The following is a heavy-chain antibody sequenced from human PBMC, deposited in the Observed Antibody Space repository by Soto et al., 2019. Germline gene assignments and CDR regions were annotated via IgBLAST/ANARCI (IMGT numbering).Heavy chain of an antibody. J-gene: IGHJ4*02. Sequence: SETLSLTCTVSGGSVSSYYWSWIRQPPGKGLEWIGYIYYSGSTNYNPSLKSRVTISVDTSKNQFSLKLSSVTAADTAVYYCARRYAGNFDYWGQGTLVTVSS. CDR3: ARRYAGNFDY. CDR1: GGSVSSYY. CDR2: IYYSGST. V-gene: IGHV4-59*02. D-gene: IGHD2-8*01.